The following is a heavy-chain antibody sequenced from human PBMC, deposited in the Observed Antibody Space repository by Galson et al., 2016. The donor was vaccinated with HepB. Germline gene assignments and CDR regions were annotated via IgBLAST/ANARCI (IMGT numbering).Heavy chain of an antibody. J-gene: IGHJ4*02. D-gene: IGHD3-10*01. CDR1: GFTFSNYG. V-gene: IGHV3-30*18. Sequence: SLRLSCAASGFTFSNYGIHWVRQAPGKGLEWVAAISFDGSNPSYGDFVKGRFTISRDSSKSTIFLQMSSLRAEDTATYYCAKQFGSGTYYLRSLDYWGQGTLITVSS. CDR2: ISFDGSNP. CDR3: AKQFGSGTYYLRSLDY.